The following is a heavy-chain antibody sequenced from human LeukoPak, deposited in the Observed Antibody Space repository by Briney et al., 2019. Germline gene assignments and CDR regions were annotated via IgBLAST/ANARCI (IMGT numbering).Heavy chain of an antibody. D-gene: IGHD6-19*01. Sequence: ASVNVSCTASGYTFTSYAMHWVRQAPGQRLEWMGWINAGNGNTKYSQKFQGRVTITRDTSASTAYMELSSLRSEDTAVYYCATALRYSSGWYNWYFDLWGRGTLVTVSS. CDR2: INAGNGNT. V-gene: IGHV1-3*01. CDR1: GYTFTSYA. CDR3: ATALRYSSGWYNWYFDL. J-gene: IGHJ2*01.